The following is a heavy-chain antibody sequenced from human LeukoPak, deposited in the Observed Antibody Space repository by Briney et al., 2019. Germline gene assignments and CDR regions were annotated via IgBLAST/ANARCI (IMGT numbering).Heavy chain of an antibody. D-gene: IGHD3-3*01. CDR1: GGSFSGYY. CDR3: ARGRRHYDFWSGYYTGFYYYGMDV. CDR2: INHSGST. V-gene: IGHV4-34*01. J-gene: IGHJ6*02. Sequence: PSETLSLTCAVYGGSFSGYYWSWIRQPPGKGLEWIGEINHSGSTNYNPSLKSRVTISVDTSKNQFSLKLGSVTAADTAVYYCARGRRHYDFWSGYYTGFYYYGMDVWGQGTTVTVSS.